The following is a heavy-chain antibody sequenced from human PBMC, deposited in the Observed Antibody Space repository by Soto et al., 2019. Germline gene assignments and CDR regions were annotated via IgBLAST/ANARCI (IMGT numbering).Heavy chain of an antibody. D-gene: IGHD2-15*01. J-gene: IGHJ3*02. CDR1: GFTFSSYS. CDR3: ARGRAIVVVVAVINDAFDI. CDR2: IRSSSSYI. Sequence: EVQLVESGGGLVKPGGSLRLSCAASGFTFSSYSMNWVRQAPGKGLEGVSSIRSSSSYIYYADSVKGRFTISRDNAKNSLYLQMHSLRAEETAVYYCARGRAIVVVVAVINDAFDIWGQGTMVTVSS. V-gene: IGHV3-21*01.